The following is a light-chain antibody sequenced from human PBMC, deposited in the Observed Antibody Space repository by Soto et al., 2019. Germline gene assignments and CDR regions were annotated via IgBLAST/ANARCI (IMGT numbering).Light chain of an antibody. CDR3: SSYTTISTDV. CDR2: EVS. V-gene: IGLV2-14*01. Sequence: QSALTQPASVSGSPGQSITISCTGTSGDIGGYNYVSWYQQHPGKAPKLMIYEVSNRPSGVSHRFSGSKSGSTASLTISGLQAEDEADYYCSSYTTISTDVFGTGTKLTVL. CDR1: SGDIGGYNY. J-gene: IGLJ1*01.